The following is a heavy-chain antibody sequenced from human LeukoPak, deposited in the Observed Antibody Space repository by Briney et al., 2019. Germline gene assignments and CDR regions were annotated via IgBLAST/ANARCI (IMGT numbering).Heavy chain of an antibody. Sequence: GGSLRLSCAASGFTVSSNYMSWVRQAPGKVLEWVSSIYSAGSTNYADSVRGRFTISRDNSKNTLYLQMNSLRVEDTAVYYCARPGAPDAFDIWGRGTMVTVSS. J-gene: IGHJ3*02. V-gene: IGHV3-53*01. D-gene: IGHD1-26*01. CDR3: ARPGAPDAFDI. CDR2: IYSAGST. CDR1: GFTVSSNY.